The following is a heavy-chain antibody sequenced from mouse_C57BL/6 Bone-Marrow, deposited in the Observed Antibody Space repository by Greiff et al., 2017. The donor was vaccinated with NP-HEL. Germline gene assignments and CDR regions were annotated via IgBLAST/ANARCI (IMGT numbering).Heavy chain of an antibody. CDR2: ISSGGSYT. D-gene: IGHD2-5*01. Sequence: EVKLMESGGDLVKPGGSLKLSCAASGFTFSSSGMSWVRPTPDKRLEWVATISSGGSYTYYPDSVKGRFTISRDNAKNTLYLQMSSLKSEDTAMYYCARHYYSNYFDYWGQGTTRPGSS. J-gene: IGHJ2*01. CDR3: ARHYYSNYFDY. CDR1: GFTFSSSG. V-gene: IGHV5-6*01.